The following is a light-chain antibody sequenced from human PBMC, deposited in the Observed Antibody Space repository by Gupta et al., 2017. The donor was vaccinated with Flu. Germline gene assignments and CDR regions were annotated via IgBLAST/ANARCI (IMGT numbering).Light chain of an antibody. CDR3: QQDYSCPST. CDR1: QGISSY. CDR2: DAS. J-gene: IGKJ2*02. V-gene: IGKV1D-8*01. Sequence: PSFLYASTGDRVTSSWRRRQGISSYLDWYQQKPGKAPQLLIYDASTGKSGVPSRFSGSGSGTDFTLTIRGLQSEDFATYYCQQDYSCPSTVGQGTKLEIK.